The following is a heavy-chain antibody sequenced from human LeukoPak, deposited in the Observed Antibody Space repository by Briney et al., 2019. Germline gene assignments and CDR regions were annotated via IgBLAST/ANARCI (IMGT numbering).Heavy chain of an antibody. CDR3: AREMNWNLPYYFDY. Sequence: SETLSLTCTVSGGSISSYYWSWIRQPAGKGLEWIGRIYTSGSTNYNPSLKSRVTMSVDTSKNQFSPKLSSVTAADTAVYYCAREMNWNLPYYFDYWGQGTLVTVSS. CDR2: IYTSGST. CDR1: GGSISSYY. J-gene: IGHJ4*02. D-gene: IGHD1-7*01. V-gene: IGHV4-4*07.